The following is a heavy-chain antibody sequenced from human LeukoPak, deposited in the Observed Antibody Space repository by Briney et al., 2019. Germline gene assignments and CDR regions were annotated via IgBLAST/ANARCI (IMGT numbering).Heavy chain of an antibody. CDR1: GFTLSTYS. V-gene: IGHV3-21*01. CDR2: IGSSSSYI. D-gene: IGHD5-24*01. Sequence: PGGSLRLSCAASGFTLSTYSMNWVRQAPGKGLEWVSSIGSSSSYIYYADSVKGRFTISRDNAKNSVYLQMNSLRAEDMSVYYCARGRDGYNPDYWGQGTLVTVSS. J-gene: IGHJ4*02. CDR3: ARGRDGYNPDY.